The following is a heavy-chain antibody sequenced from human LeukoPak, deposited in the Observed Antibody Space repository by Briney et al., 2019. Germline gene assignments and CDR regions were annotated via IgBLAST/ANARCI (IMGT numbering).Heavy chain of an antibody. V-gene: IGHV4-39*07. J-gene: IGHJ4*02. CDR1: GGSISSSSYY. Sequence: PSETLSLTCTVSGGSISSSSYYWGWIRQPPGKGLEWIGSIYYSGSTYYNPSLKSRVTISVDTSKNQFSLKLSSVTAADTAVYYCARVHSSGWSEDYYFDYWGQGTLVTVSS. CDR2: IYYSGST. CDR3: ARVHSSGWSEDYYFDY. D-gene: IGHD6-19*01.